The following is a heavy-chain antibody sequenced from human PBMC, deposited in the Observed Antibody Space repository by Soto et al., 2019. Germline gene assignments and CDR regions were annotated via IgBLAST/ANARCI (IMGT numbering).Heavy chain of an antibody. CDR1: GGTFSSDT. D-gene: IGHD3-3*01. Sequence: SVKVFCKASGGTFSSDTIRWVRQAPGQGLEWMGRIIPILGIANYAQKFQGRVTITADKSTSTAYMELSSLRYEDTAVYYCARVPGDYDFWSGYMDDWRKGTTVTVAS. J-gene: IGHJ6*03. V-gene: IGHV1-69*02. CDR2: IIPILGIA. CDR3: ARVPGDYDFWSGYMDD.